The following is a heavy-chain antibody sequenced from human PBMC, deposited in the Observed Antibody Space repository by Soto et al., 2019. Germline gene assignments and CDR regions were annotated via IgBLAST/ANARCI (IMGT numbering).Heavy chain of an antibody. CDR1: GGSFIDYY. CDR2: INLNGYT. J-gene: IGHJ4*02. V-gene: IGHV4-34*01. Sequence: QVQLQQWGAGLLKPSETLSLGCAVYGGSFIDYYWTWIRQSPGKGLEWIGEINLNGYTKYSPSLQSRVTLSVDTTKKQVSLRLHSVTAADTAVYYCARGAWDNNAYYFFDHWGQGTLVTVSS. CDR3: ARGAWDNNAYYFFDH. D-gene: IGHD3-16*01.